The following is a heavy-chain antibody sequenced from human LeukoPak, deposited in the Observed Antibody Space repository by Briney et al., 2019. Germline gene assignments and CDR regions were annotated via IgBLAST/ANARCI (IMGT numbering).Heavy chain of an antibody. CDR2: IYTSGST. D-gene: IGHD3-3*01. Sequence: SQTLSLTCTVSGDSISSASYYWSWLRQPAGKGLEWIGRIYTSGSTNYNPSLKSRVTMSLDASRNQFSLRLTSVTAADTAVYFCARDEGVFLEYWGQGIQVTVSS. J-gene: IGHJ4*02. V-gene: IGHV4-61*02. CDR1: GDSISSASYY. CDR3: ARDEGVFLEY.